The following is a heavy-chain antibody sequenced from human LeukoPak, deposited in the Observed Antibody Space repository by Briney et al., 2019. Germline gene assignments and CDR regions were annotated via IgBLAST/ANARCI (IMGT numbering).Heavy chain of an antibody. CDR2: IYYSGST. CDR3: ARGGACGGDCFAAADAFDI. J-gene: IGHJ3*02. CDR1: GGSISSYY. V-gene: IGHV4-59*01. Sequence: SETLSLTCSVSGGSISSYYWSWIRRSPGKGLEWIGYIYYSGSTNYNPSLKSRVTISVDTSENQFSLKLSSMTAADTAIYYCARGGACGGDCFAAADAFDIWGRGTMVTVSS. D-gene: IGHD2-21*01.